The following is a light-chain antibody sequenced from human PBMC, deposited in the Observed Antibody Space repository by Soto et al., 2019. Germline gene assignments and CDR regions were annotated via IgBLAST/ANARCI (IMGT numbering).Light chain of an antibody. CDR1: QSLSSSY. CDR2: GVS. J-gene: IGKJ5*01. CDR3: IEKGGSRPIT. Sequence: EIVLPQSPAPLSWSTGERATLSWRAIQSLSSSYLAWYQQKPGQAPRLLMYGVSYWATGIQDAFSGGGSGTHFSCTILRMEPEDFELELCIEKGGSRPITVGPGTRVEIK. V-gene: IGKV3-20*01.